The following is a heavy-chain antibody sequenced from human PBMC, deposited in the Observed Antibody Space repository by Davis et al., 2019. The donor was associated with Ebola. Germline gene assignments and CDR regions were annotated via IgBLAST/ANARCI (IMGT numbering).Heavy chain of an antibody. J-gene: IGHJ3*02. CDR3: ARTPTGGDAFDI. Sequence: MPSETLSLTCTVSGGSISSGGYYWSWIRQHPGKGLEWIGYIYYSGSTYYNPSLKSRVTISVDTSKNQFSLKLSSVTAADTAVYYCARTPTGGDAFDIWGQGTMVTVSS. D-gene: IGHD1-1*01. CDR2: IYYSGST. CDR1: GGSISSGGYY. V-gene: IGHV4-31*03.